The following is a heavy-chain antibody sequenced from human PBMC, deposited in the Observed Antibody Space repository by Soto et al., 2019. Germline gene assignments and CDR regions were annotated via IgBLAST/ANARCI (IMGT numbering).Heavy chain of an antibody. Sequence: GASVKVSCKASGYTFTSYGISWVRQAPGQGLEWMGWISAYNGNTNYAQKLQGRVTMTTDTSTSTAYMELRSLRSDDTAVYYCARDHSSSWYIPRYYYYGMDVWGQGTTVTVSS. CDR1: GYTFTSYG. J-gene: IGHJ6*02. V-gene: IGHV1-18*01. D-gene: IGHD6-13*01. CDR3: ARDHSSSWYIPRYYYYGMDV. CDR2: ISAYNGNT.